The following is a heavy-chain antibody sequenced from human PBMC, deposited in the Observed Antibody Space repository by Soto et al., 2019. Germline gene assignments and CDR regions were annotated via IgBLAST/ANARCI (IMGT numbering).Heavy chain of an antibody. CDR1: GFSFSPAW. D-gene: IGHD6-13*01. J-gene: IGHJ6*02. CDR3: IWQQDFYYGKAV. V-gene: IGHV3-15*07. CDR2: MKSYRGGGTT. Sequence: EVQLVESGGCLVTPGGSLRLSCTGTGFSFSPAWMYWVGQAPGKGLEWVGRMKSYRGGGTTDYAATVQGRFTISRDDSKNTLYQQMNCLKFEDTALYFCIWQQDFYYGKAVWGQGTTVTVSS.